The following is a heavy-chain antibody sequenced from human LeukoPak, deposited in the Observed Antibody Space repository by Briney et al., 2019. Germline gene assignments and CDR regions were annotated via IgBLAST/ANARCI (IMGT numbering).Heavy chain of an antibody. CDR1: GGSFSGYY. Sequence: PSETLSLTCAVYGGSFSGYYWSWIRQPPEKGLEWIGEINHSGSTNYNPSLKSRVTISVDTSKNQFSLKLSSVTAADTAVYYCARGQHIVVVPAAKRGWFDPWGQGTLVTVSS. CDR2: INHSGST. J-gene: IGHJ5*02. CDR3: ARGQHIVVVPAAKRGWFDP. V-gene: IGHV4-34*01. D-gene: IGHD2-2*01.